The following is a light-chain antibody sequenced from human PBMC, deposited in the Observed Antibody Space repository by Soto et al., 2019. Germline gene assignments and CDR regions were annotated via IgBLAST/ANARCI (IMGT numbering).Light chain of an antibody. V-gene: IGKV3D-15*01. CDR3: QQRNIWPPVT. J-gene: IGKJ5*01. CDR2: GAF. CDR1: QSVFSS. Sequence: ERVMTQSPDTLSVSPGERATLSCRASQSVFSSLAWYQQKPGQPPRLLIYGAFNRAAGIPARFSGSGSGTDFTLTISSLEPEDSAVYYCQQRNIWPPVTFGQGTRLEI.